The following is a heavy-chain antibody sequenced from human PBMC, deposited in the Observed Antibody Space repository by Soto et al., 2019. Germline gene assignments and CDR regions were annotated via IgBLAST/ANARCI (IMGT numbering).Heavy chain of an antibody. CDR3: ARDPSPYCSSTSCYTGGWFDP. CDR1: GYTFTSYG. V-gene: IGHV1-18*04. J-gene: IGHJ5*02. Sequence: GASVKVSCKASGYTFTSYGISWVRQAPGQGLEWMGWISAYNGNTNYAQKLQGRVTMTTDTSTSTAYMELRSLRSDDTAVYYCARDPSPYCSSTSCYTGGWFDPWGQGTLVTVSS. CDR2: ISAYNGNT. D-gene: IGHD2-2*02.